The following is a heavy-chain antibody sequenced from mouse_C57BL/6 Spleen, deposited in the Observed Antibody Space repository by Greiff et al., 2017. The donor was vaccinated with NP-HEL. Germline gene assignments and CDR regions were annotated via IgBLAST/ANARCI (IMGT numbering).Heavy chain of an antibody. V-gene: IGHV1-72*01. Sequence: VQLQQPGAELVKPGASVKLSCKASGYTFTSYWMHWVKQRPGRGLEWIGRIDPNSGGTKYNEKFKSKATLTVDKPSSTAYMQLSSLTSEDSAVYYCASPRYYYGSTYYFDYWGQGTTLTVSS. J-gene: IGHJ2*01. CDR3: ASPRYYYGSTYYFDY. CDR2: IDPNSGGT. CDR1: GYTFTSYW. D-gene: IGHD1-1*01.